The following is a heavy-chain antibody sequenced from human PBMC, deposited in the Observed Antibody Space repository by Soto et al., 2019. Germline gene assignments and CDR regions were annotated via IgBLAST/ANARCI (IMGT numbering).Heavy chain of an antibody. J-gene: IGHJ5*02. CDR1: GGSISSSNYY. Sequence: PSETLSLTCTVSGGSISSSNYYWGWIRQPPGKGLEWIGNIFYSGSTFYNPSLKSRVTISVDTSKNQFSLTLTSVTAADTAVYYCARVTQQLVFEWFDPWGQGTLVTVS. CDR2: IFYSGST. V-gene: IGHV4-39*07. CDR3: ARVTQQLVFEWFDP. D-gene: IGHD6-13*01.